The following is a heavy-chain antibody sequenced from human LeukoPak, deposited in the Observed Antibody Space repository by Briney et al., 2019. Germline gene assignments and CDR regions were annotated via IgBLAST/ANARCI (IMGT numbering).Heavy chain of an antibody. D-gene: IGHD3-22*01. CDR3: AKVGSEYYYDSSGPYGMDV. Sequence: GGSLRLSCAASGFTFDDYAMHWVRQAPGKGLEWVSGISWNSGSIGYADSVKGRLTISRDNAKNSLYLQMNSLRAEDTALYYCAKVGSEYYYDSSGPYGMDVWGQGTTVTVSS. J-gene: IGHJ6*02. V-gene: IGHV3-9*01. CDR2: ISWNSGSI. CDR1: GFTFDDYA.